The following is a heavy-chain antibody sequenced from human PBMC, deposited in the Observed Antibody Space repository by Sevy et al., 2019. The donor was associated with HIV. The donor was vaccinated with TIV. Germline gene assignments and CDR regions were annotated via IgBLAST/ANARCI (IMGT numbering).Heavy chain of an antibody. J-gene: IGHJ4*02. CDR1: GYTLTELS. CDR3: ATTKDYYDSSGYPFDY. V-gene: IGHV1-24*01. D-gene: IGHD3-22*01. CDR2: FDPEDGET. Sequence: ASVKVSCKVSGYTLTELSMHWVRQAPGKGLEWMGSFDPEDGETIYQQKFQGRVTLTEDTSTDTAYMELGSLRSEDTAVYYCATTKDYYDSSGYPFDYWGQGTLVTVSS.